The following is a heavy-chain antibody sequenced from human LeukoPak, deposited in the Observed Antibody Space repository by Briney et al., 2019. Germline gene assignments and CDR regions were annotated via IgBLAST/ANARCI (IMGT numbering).Heavy chain of an antibody. J-gene: IGHJ5*02. V-gene: IGHV4-34*01. CDR3: ARVCAAPGYSYGLRWFDP. Sequence: SETLSLTCAVYGGSFGGYYRSWIRQPPGKGLEWIGEINHSGSTNYNPSLKSRVTISVDTSKNQFSLKLSSVTAADTAVYYCARVCAAPGYSYGLRWFDPWGQGTLVTVSS. CDR1: GGSFGGYY. CDR2: INHSGST. D-gene: IGHD5-18*01.